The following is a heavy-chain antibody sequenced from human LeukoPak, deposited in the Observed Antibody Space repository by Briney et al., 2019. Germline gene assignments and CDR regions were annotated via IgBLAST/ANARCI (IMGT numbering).Heavy chain of an antibody. D-gene: IGHD1-26*01. Sequence: GVSLRLSCAASGFTVSAYAMAWVRQAPGKGLEWVANINQDGNEKYYVDSVKGRFTISRDNARNSLYLQMNSLRVEDTAVYYCASASGTYEHWGQGTLVTVSS. CDR3: ASASGTYEH. CDR2: INQDGNEK. V-gene: IGHV3-7*03. J-gene: IGHJ4*02. CDR1: GFTVSAYA.